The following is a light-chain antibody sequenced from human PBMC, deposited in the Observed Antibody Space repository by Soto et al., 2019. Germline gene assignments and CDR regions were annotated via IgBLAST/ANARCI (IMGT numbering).Light chain of an antibody. CDR2: DVS. J-gene: IGLJ1*01. CDR3: SSYTSSISYV. V-gene: IGLV2-14*03. Sequence: QSVLTQPASVYGFPGQSITISCPGTSSDVGGYNYVSWYQSHPGEAPKLIIYDVSNRPSGVSDRFSGSKSGNTASLTISGLQAEDEADYYCSSYTSSISYVFGTGTKVTVL. CDR1: SSDVGGYNY.